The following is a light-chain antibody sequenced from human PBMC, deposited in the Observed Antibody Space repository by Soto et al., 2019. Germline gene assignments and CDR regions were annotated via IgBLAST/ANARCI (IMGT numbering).Light chain of an antibody. V-gene: IGKV2D-29*02. CDR1: QSLLHITGETF. J-gene: IGKJ5*01. CDR3: MQSKPLPPT. Sequence: DVVMTQTPLSLSVAPGQPASISCKSSQSLLHITGETFLFWYLQKPGQSPQLLIYEVSTRVSGVPDRFSGSGSGTDFTLEIIRVETDDVGMYYCMQSKPLPPTFGQGTRLGIE. CDR2: EVS.